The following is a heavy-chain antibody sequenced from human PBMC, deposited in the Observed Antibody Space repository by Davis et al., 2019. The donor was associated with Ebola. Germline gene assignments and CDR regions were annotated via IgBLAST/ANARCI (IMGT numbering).Heavy chain of an antibody. CDR1: GFIFSSYA. Sequence: GESLKISCAASGFIFSSYAMSWVRQAPGKGLEWVSAISGSGGSTYYADSVKGRFTISRDNSKNTLYLQMNSLRAEDTAVYYCAPRIAVADTHAFDIWGQGTMVTVSS. J-gene: IGHJ3*02. D-gene: IGHD6-19*01. V-gene: IGHV3-23*01. CDR3: APRIAVADTHAFDI. CDR2: ISGSGGST.